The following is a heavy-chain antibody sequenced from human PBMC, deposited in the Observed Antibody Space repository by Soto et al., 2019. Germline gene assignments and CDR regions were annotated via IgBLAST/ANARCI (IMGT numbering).Heavy chain of an antibody. D-gene: IGHD3-16*01. CDR2: IKQDGSEK. CDR1: GFSFSGYW. CDR3: AWWPDDYDRRTYCRQEYFDY. V-gene: IGHV3-7*01. J-gene: IGHJ4*02. Sequence: PGGSLRLSCAASGFSFSGYWMSWVRQAPGKGLEWVANIKQDGSEKYYVDSVKGRLTISRDNAKNSLFLQRNSLRAEATAAYYFAWWPDDYDRRTYCRQEYFDYWGQGTLVTVSS.